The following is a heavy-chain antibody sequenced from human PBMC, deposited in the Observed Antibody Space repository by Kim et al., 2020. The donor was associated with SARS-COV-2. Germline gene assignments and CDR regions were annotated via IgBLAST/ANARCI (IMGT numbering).Heavy chain of an antibody. V-gene: IGHV4-34*01. Sequence: SETLSLTCAVYGGSFSGYYWSWIRQPPGKGLEWIGEINHSGSTNYNPSLKSRVTISVDTSKNQFSLKLSSVTAADTAVYYCAAGSGTVHLLFDPWGQGTLVTVSS. D-gene: IGHD4-17*01. J-gene: IGHJ5*02. CDR2: INHSGST. CDR3: AAGSGTVHLLFDP. CDR1: GGSFSGYY.